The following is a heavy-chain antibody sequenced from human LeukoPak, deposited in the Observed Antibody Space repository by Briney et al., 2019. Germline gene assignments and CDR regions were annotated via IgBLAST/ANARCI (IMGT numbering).Heavy chain of an antibody. CDR3: ARGRYSYGDDAFDI. V-gene: IGHV1-8*03. CDR2: MNPNSGNT. CDR1: GYTFTSYD. D-gene: IGHD5-18*01. Sequence: ASVKVSCKASGYTFTSYDINWVRQATGQGLEWMGWMNPNSGNTGYAQKFQGRVTITRNTSISTAYMELSSLRSEDTAVYYCARGRYSYGDDAFDIWGQGTMVTVSS. J-gene: IGHJ3*02.